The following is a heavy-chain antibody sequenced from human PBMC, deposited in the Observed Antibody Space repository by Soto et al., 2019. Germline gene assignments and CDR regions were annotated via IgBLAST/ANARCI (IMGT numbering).Heavy chain of an antibody. Sequence: SETLSLTCTVSGGSISRYFWSWIRQFPGKGLEWIGYIFYTGSTTYNPSLKSRVTISIDTSKNQFSLKLSSLTAADAAVYYCAHFSDLEWFDPWGQGTLVTVSS. J-gene: IGHJ5*02. CDR3: AHFSDLEWFDP. D-gene: IGHD2-21*01. CDR2: IFYTGST. V-gene: IGHV4-59*01. CDR1: GGSISRYF.